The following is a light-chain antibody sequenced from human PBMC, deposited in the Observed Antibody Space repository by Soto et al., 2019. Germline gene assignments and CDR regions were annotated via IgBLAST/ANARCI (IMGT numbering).Light chain of an antibody. CDR1: QSISKY. CDR2: AIS. J-gene: IGKJ2*01. CDR3: QQYETSPYN. V-gene: IGKV3-20*01. Sequence: EVVLTQSPGTLSLSPGEKATLSCRASQSISKYLAWYHQKPGQSPRLLIYAISNRPGGIPDRFSGSGSGTDFTLTINRLEPEDFAVYFCQQYETSPYNFGRGTKLEIK.